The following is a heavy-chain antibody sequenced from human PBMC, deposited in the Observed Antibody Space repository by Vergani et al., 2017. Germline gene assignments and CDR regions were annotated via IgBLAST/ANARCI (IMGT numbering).Heavy chain of an antibody. CDR1: GGTFSSYA. D-gene: IGHD3-3*01. V-gene: IGHV1-69*17. J-gene: IGHJ4*02. Sequence: QVQLVQSEAEVKKPGSSVKVSCKASGGTFSSYAISWVRQAPGQGLEWMGGIIPIFGIANYAQKFQGRVTITADKSTSTAYMELSSLRSEDTAVYYCARALRITIFGVVTGGFDYWGQGTLVTVSS. CDR2: IIPIFGIA. CDR3: ARALRITIFGVVTGGFDY.